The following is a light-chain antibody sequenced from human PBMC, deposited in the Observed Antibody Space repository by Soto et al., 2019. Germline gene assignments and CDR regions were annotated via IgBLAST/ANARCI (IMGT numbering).Light chain of an antibody. V-gene: IGKV3-15*01. Sequence: EIVMTQSPATLSVSPGERATLSCRASQSVSSNLAWYQQKPGQAPRLLIYGASTRATGIPARVSGSGSGTQFTLTISSLQSEDFEVYYWQHYNNWPPWTFGKGPKVEIK. CDR2: GAS. CDR3: QHYNNWPPWT. CDR1: QSVSSN. J-gene: IGKJ1*01.